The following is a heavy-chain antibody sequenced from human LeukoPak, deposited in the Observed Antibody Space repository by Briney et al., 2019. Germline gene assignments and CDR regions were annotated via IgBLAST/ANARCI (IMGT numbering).Heavy chain of an antibody. Sequence: SETLSLTCTVSGGSLSSSSYYWGWIRQPPGKGLAWIGSIYYSGSTYYNPSLKSRVTISVDTSKNQFSLKLSSVTAADTAVYYCAREVVGSSNTDYWGQGTLVTVSS. CDR3: AREVVGSSNTDY. D-gene: IGHD3-22*01. CDR2: IYYSGST. J-gene: IGHJ4*02. V-gene: IGHV4-39*02. CDR1: GGSLSSSSYY.